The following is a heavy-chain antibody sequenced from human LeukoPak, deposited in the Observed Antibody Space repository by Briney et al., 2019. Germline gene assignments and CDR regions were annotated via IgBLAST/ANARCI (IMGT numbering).Heavy chain of an antibody. Sequence: GGSLRLSCTASGFTFKTSGMHWVRQAPGKGLEWVGFIQYDETGIYSADSVKGRFTFSRDNFKSTLYLQMNSLRAEDSAVYYCARGSGATKIGQLLNYWGQGTLVSVSS. J-gene: IGHJ4*02. V-gene: IGHV3-30*02. CDR1: GFTFKTSG. CDR3: ARGSGATKIGQLLNY. CDR2: IQYDETGI. D-gene: IGHD3-10*01.